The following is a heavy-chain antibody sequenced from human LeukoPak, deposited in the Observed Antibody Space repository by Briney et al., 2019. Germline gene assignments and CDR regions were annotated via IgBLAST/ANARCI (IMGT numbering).Heavy chain of an antibody. CDR1: GGSISSGGYY. V-gene: IGHV4-31*03. Sequence: PSETLSLTCTVSGGSISSGGYYWRWIRQHPGTGLEWIGYIYYSGSTYYNPSLKSRVTISVGTSKNQFSLKLSSVTAADTAVYYCARVSSSSWIFDSWGQGTLVTVAS. CDR3: ARVSSSSWIFDS. J-gene: IGHJ4*02. D-gene: IGHD6-13*01. CDR2: IYYSGST.